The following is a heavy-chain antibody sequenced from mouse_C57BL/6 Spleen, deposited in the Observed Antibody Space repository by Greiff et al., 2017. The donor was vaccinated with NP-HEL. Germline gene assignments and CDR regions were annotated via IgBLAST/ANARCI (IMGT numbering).Heavy chain of an antibody. CDR1: GYTFTSYW. J-gene: IGHJ2*01. CDR2: IYPSDSET. CDR3: ARPRLSYGSSRYYCDD. Sequence: QVQLQQPGAELVRPGSSVKLSCKASGYTFTSYWMDWVKQRPGQGLEWIGNIYPSDSETHYNQKFTDKATLTVDKSSSTAYMQLSSLTSEDSAVYYCARPRLSYGSSRYYCDDWGQGTTLTVSS. D-gene: IGHD1-1*01. V-gene: IGHV1-61*01.